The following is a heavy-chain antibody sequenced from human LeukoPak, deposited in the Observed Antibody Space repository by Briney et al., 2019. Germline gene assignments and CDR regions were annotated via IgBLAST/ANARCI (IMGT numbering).Heavy chain of an antibody. D-gene: IGHD6-19*01. CDR3: GKTTTGYSSGRYSGWPVDY. V-gene: IGHV3-23*01. J-gene: IGHJ4*02. CDR2: IFGSGGSA. Sequence: PGGSLRLSCAASGFTFNNYAMYWVRQAPGKGLEWVSGIFGSGGSAHYADSVKGRFTISRDNSKNMVYLQVDSLRVEDTAIYYCGKTTTGYSSGRYSGWPVDYWGQGTLVTVSS. CDR1: GFTFNNYA.